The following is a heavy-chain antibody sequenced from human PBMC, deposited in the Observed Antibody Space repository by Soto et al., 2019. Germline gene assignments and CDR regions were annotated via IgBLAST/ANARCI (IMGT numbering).Heavy chain of an antibody. Sequence: GGSLRLSCAASGFTFSSYAMTWVRQAPGKGLEWVSGISGSAGSTHYADSVKGRSIISRDNSKSTLSLQINNLRAEDTAEYYCARVSLGASTIADCSYYGMDVWGQGTTVTVSS. D-gene: IGHD1-26*01. CDR1: GFTFSSYA. J-gene: IGHJ6*02. CDR2: ISGSAGST. CDR3: ARVSLGASTIADCSYYGMDV. V-gene: IGHV3-23*01.